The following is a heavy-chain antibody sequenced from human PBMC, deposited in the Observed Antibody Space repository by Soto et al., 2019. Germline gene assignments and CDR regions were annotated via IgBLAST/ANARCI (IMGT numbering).Heavy chain of an antibody. V-gene: IGHV1-69*01. CDR3: ARDLTSVRGS. D-gene: IGHD3-10*01. CDR1: GGTFSRHS. J-gene: IGHJ4*02. Sequence: QVQMVQSGAEVKKPGSSARVSCKVSGGTFSRHSISWVRQAPGQGLEWMGGIIPIFDATQYAQKFQGRLTITADESTTTFHMDLSGLRAEDTAIYYCARDLTSVRGSWGKGTLVTVS. CDR2: IIPIFDAT.